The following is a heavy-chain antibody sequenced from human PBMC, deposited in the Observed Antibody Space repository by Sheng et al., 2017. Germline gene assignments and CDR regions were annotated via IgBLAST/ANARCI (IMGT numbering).Heavy chain of an antibody. J-gene: IGHJ6*02. V-gene: IGHV4-34*01. CDR2: INHSGST. D-gene: IGHD2-2*01. CDR3: ARGLGYCSSTSCPYYYYGMDV. CDR1: GGSFSGYY. Sequence: QVQLQQWGAGLLKPSETLSLTCAVYGGSFSGYYWSWIRQPPGKGLEWIGEINHSGSTNYNQSLKSRVTISVDTSKNQFSLKLSSVTAADTAVYYCARGLGYCSSTSCPYYYYGMDVWGQGTTVTVSS.